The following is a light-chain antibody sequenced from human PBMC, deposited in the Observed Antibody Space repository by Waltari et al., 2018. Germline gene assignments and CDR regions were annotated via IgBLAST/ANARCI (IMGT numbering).Light chain of an antibody. J-gene: IGLJ2*01. CDR1: SSNIGAGYD. CDR3: QSYDSSLSGGV. Sequence: QSVLTQSPSVSGAPGQRVTISCTGSSSNIGAGYDVHWYQQHPGTAPKLLIYGNSNRPSGVPDRFSGSKSGTSASLAITGLQAEDEADYYCQSYDSSLSGGVFGGGTKLTVL. CDR2: GNS. V-gene: IGLV1-40*01.